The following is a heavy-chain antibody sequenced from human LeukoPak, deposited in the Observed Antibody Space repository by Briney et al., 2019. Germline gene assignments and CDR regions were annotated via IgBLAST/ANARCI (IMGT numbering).Heavy chain of an antibody. D-gene: IGHD6-19*01. CDR1: GFTFDDYG. CDR2: IYYSGST. J-gene: IGHJ4*02. CDR3: ARESGWWPNRYYFDY. Sequence: GSLRLSCAASGFTFDDYGMSWIRQPPGKGLEWIGYIYYSGSTNYNPSLKSRVTISVDTSKNQFSLKLSSVTAADTAVYYCARESGWWPNRYYFDYWGQGTLVTVSS. V-gene: IGHV4-59*01.